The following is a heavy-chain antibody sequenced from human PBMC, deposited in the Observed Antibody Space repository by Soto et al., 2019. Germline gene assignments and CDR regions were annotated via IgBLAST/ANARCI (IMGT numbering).Heavy chain of an antibody. J-gene: IGHJ4*02. V-gene: IGHV1-18*01. CDR3: ARGPTDYYDNSGDYFLDY. D-gene: IGHD3-22*01. CDR1: GYTFTTYG. CDR2: ISTYNGST. Sequence: QVQLVQSGAEVKKPGASVKVSCKASGYTFTTYGMSWVRQAPGQGLDWMGWISTYNGSTKYAERLQGRVTMTTDTTTSTAYVELRSMRSDDTAVYYCARGPTDYYDNSGDYFLDYWGQGTLVTVSS.